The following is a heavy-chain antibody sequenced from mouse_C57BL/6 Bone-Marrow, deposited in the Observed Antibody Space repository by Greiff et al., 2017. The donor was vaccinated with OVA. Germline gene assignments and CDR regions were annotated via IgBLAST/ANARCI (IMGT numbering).Heavy chain of an antibody. CDR2: IRSKSNNYAT. CDR3: VRHGYYAMDY. CDR1: GFSFNTYA. J-gene: IGHJ4*01. Sequence: GGGLVQPKGSLKLPCAASGFSFNTYAMNWVRQAPGKGLEWAARIRSKSNNYATYYADSVKDRFTISRDESESMLYLQMNNLKTEDTAMYYCVRHGYYAMDYWGQGTSVTVSS. V-gene: IGHV10-1*01.